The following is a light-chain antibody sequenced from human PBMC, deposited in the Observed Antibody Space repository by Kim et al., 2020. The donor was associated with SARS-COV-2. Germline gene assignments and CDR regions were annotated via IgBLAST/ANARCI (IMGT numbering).Light chain of an antibody. CDR2: DAS. CDR3: QQYDDLPIT. J-gene: IGKJ5*01. CDR1: QDISNY. V-gene: IGKV1-33*01. Sequence: DIQMTQSPSSPSASVGDRITITCQASQDISNYLGWYQQKPGTAPKLLIYDASTLQTGVPSRFSGSGSETDFTFTISSLQPEDIATYYCQQYDDLPITFGQGTRLEIK.